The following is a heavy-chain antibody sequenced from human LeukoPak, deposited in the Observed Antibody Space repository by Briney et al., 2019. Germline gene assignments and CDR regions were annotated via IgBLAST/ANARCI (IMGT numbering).Heavy chain of an antibody. D-gene: IGHD3-22*01. Sequence: GGSLRLSCAASGFALSSHWMTWVRQVPGRGPEWVANVNRDGSETYYLDSVKGRFTISKDNAKNSLYPQMNSLRAEDTAVYYCAKGRYESSGFNWAAWGQGTLVTVSS. CDR3: AKGRYESSGFNWAA. CDR1: GFALSSHW. J-gene: IGHJ1*01. V-gene: IGHV3-7*03. CDR2: VNRDGSET.